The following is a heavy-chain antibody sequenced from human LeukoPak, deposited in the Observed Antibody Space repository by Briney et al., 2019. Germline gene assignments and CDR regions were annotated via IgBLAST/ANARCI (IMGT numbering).Heavy chain of an antibody. V-gene: IGHV3-53*01. CDR1: GFTVGSNY. CDR2: IYSGGST. J-gene: IGHJ4*02. Sequence: PGGALRLSCAASGFTVGSNYMSWVRQAPGKGLEWVSVIYSGGSTYYADSVKGRFTISRDNSKNTLYLQMNSLRAEDAAVYYCARGAHMVRGVIGYWGQGTLVTVSS. D-gene: IGHD3-10*01. CDR3: ARGAHMVRGVIGY.